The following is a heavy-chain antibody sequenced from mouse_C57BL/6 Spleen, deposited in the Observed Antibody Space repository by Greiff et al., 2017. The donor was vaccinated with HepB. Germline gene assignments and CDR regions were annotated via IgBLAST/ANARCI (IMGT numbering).Heavy chain of an antibody. CDR3: ARDLGLRRGFAY. CDR1: GFTFSSYA. V-gene: IGHV5-4*01. D-gene: IGHD2-4*01. Sequence: EVKLMESGGGLVKPGGSLKLSCAASGFTFSSYAMSWVRQTPEKRLEWVATISDGGSYTYYPDNVKGRFTISRDNAKNNLYLQMSHLKSEDTAMYYCARDLGLRRGFAYWGQGTLVTVSA. J-gene: IGHJ3*01. CDR2: ISDGGSYT.